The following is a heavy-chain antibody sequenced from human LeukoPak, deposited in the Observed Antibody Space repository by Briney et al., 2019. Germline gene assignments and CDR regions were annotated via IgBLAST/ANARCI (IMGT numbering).Heavy chain of an antibody. J-gene: IGHJ4*02. CDR2: IYYSGST. Sequence: SETLSLTCTVSGGSISSGGYYWSWIRQPPGKGLDWIGYIYYSGSTNYNPSLKSRVTISVDTSKNHFSLKLSSVTAADTAVYYCARATRIVGGTLRSGLNSYYFDYWGQGTLVTVSS. V-gene: IGHV4-61*03. CDR3: ARATRIVGGTLRSGLNSYYFDY. CDR1: GGSISSGGYY. D-gene: IGHD1-26*01.